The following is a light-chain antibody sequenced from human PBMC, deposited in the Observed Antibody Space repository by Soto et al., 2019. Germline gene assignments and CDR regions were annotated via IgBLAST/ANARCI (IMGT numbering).Light chain of an antibody. V-gene: IGLV2-8*01. J-gene: IGLJ1*01. CDR3: TSYAGGNNV. CDR2: EVN. Sequence: QSVLTQPPSASGSPGQSVTISCTGTSSDVGGYNYVSWYQQNPGKVPKLMIYEVNKRPSGVPDRVSGSKSGSTHSLTVSGLQSEHEADYYCTSYAGGNNVFGTGTKLTVL. CDR1: SSDVGGYNY.